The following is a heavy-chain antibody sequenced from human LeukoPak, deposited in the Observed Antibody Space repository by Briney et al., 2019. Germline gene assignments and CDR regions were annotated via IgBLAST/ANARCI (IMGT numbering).Heavy chain of an antibody. CDR2: ISWDGGST. Sequence: GGSLRLSCSASGFNFDDYSMQWVRQAPGKGLEWVSLISWDGGSTYYADSLEGRVTIFRDNRKNSLYLQMNSLRAEDTALYYCAKGAWSGFYYYYYMDVWGKGTTVTVSS. CDR1: GFNFDDYS. V-gene: IGHV3-43D*03. D-gene: IGHD3-3*01. J-gene: IGHJ6*03. CDR3: AKGAWSGFYYYYYMDV.